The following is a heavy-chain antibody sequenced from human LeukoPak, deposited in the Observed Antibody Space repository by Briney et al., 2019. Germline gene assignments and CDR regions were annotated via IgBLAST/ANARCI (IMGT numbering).Heavy chain of an antibody. CDR2: IMKDGSEE. V-gene: IGHV3-7*01. J-gene: IGHJ3*01. CDR3: ARSNPNRNALDL. Sequence: GGSLRLSCAASGFTLNSYLMSWVRQAPGRGLEWVANIMKDGSEESYLDSVKGRFTVSRDNAKNSLFLQMNSLRGEDTAVYYCARSNPNRNALDLWGQGTMVTISS. D-gene: IGHD1-14*01. CDR1: GFTLNSYL.